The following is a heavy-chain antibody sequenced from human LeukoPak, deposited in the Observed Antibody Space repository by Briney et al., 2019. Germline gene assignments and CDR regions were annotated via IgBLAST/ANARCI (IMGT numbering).Heavy chain of an antibody. Sequence: SETLSLTCAVYGGSFSGYYWSWIRQPPGKGLEWIGEINHSGSTNYNPSLKSRVTISVDTSKNQFSLKLSSVTAADTAVYYCARARPDDYGDYDHFDYWGQGTLVTVSS. CDR3: ARARPDDYGDYDHFDY. J-gene: IGHJ4*02. D-gene: IGHD4-17*01. CDR1: GGSFSGYY. V-gene: IGHV4-34*09. CDR2: INHSGST.